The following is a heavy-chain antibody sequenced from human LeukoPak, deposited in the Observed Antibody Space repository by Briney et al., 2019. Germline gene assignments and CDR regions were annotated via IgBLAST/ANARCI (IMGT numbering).Heavy chain of an antibody. CDR2: INHSGST. Sequence: SETLSLTCAVYGGSFSGYYWSWIRQPPGKGLEWIGEINHSGSTNYNPSLKSRVTISVDTSKNQISLKLSSVTAADTAVYYCARAPSAARPTDYWGQGTLVTVSS. CDR3: ARAPSAARPTDY. J-gene: IGHJ4*02. CDR1: GGSFSGYY. D-gene: IGHD6-6*01. V-gene: IGHV4-34*01.